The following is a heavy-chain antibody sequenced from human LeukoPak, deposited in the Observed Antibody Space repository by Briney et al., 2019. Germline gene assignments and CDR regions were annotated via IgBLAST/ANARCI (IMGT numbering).Heavy chain of an antibody. Sequence: KVSCKASGYTFTSYYMHWVRQAPGQGLEWMGRINPNSGGTNYAQKFQGRVTMNRDTSISTAYMELSRLRSDDTAVYYCARGGYDFVYYYSGMDVWGQGTTVTVSS. CDR3: ARGGYDFVYYYSGMDV. D-gene: IGHD3-3*01. CDR2: INPNSGGT. CDR1: GYTFTSYY. V-gene: IGHV1-2*06. J-gene: IGHJ6*02.